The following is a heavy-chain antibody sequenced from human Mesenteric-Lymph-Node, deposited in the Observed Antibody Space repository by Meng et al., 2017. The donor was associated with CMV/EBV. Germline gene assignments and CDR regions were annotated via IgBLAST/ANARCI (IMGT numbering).Heavy chain of an antibody. CDR1: GDTFTNYG. CDR3: ARRNYDLLTGSFDY. Sequence: SGDTFTNYGISWVRQAPGHGPEWMGGIIPVFGTPNYAQKFQGRVTIPADESTSTAYMELRSLRSEDTAVYYCARRNYDLLTGSFDYWGQGTLVTVSS. D-gene: IGHD3-9*01. CDR2: IIPVFGTP. V-gene: IGHV1-69*01. J-gene: IGHJ4*02.